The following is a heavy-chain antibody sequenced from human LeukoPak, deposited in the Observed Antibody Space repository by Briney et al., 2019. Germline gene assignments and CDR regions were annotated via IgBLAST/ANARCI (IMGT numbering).Heavy chain of an antibody. V-gene: IGHV1-18*01. Sequence: ASVKVSCKASGYTFTSYGISWVRQAPGQGLEWMGWISAYNGNTNYAQKLQGRVTMTTDTSTSTAYMELRSLRSDDTAVYYCASIVGATKVNAFDIWGQGTMVTVSS. CDR1: GYTFTSYG. CDR3: ASIVGATKVNAFDI. D-gene: IGHD1-26*01. J-gene: IGHJ3*02. CDR2: ISAYNGNT.